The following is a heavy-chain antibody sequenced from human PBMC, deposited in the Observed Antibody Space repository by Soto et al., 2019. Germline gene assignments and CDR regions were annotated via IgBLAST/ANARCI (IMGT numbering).Heavy chain of an antibody. V-gene: IGHV1-69*12. J-gene: IGHJ5*02. CDR2: IIPIFGTA. CDR3: PSWSCGGECYFTAIDNWFGR. CDR1: GGTFSSYA. Sequence: QVQLVQSGAEVKKPGSSVKVSCKASGGTFSSYAISWVRQAPGQGLEWMGGIIPIFGTANYAQKFQGRVTVTADEPXXPXYXXLSSLRSEDTAVYYCPSWSCGGECYFTAIDNWFGRWGQGTLVTVSS. D-gene: IGHD2-21*01.